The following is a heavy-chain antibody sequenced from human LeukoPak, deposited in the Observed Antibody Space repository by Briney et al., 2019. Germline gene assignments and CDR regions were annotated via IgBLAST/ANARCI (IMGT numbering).Heavy chain of an antibody. CDR1: GGSISSYY. J-gene: IGHJ6*03. Sequence: SETLSLTCTVSGGSISSYYWSWIRQPAGKGLEWIGRIYTSGSTNYNPSLKSRVTMSVDTSKNQFPLKLSSVTAADTAVYYCARERIIAVAGRLDYYYYYMDVWGKGTTVTVSS. CDR3: ARERIIAVAGRLDYYYYYMDV. CDR2: IYTSGST. V-gene: IGHV4-4*07. D-gene: IGHD6-19*01.